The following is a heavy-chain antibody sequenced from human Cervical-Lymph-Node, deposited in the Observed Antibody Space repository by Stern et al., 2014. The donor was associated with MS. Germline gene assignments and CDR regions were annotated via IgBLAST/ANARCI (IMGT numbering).Heavy chain of an antibody. D-gene: IGHD2-2*01. CDR1: GYTLSDYY. J-gene: IGHJ6*02. V-gene: IGHV1-2*06. Sequence: QMQLVQSGAEVKKPGASMKVSCKASGYTLSDYYMFWVRQAPGQGLEWMGRINPNSGGTNYAQKFRDRVTMTSDTSISTTYRELTRLISDDTSVYYCARTRSSTSIYGVDVWGQGTTITVSS. CDR2: INPNSGGT. CDR3: ARTRSSTSIYGVDV.